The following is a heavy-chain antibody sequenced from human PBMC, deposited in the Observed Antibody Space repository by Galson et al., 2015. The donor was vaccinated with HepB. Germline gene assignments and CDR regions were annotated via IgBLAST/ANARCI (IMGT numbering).Heavy chain of an antibody. CDR1: GFTFSSYS. CDR2: ISSSSSTI. D-gene: IGHD1-26*01. V-gene: IGHV3-48*01. CDR3: AREGDSESYLSGEPIISFDY. J-gene: IGHJ4*02. Sequence: SLRLSCAASGFTFSSYSMNWVRQAPGKGLEWVSYISSSSSTIYYADSVKGRFTIPRDNAKNSLYLQMNSLRAEDTAVYYCAREGDSESYLSGEPIISFDYWGQGTLVTVSS.